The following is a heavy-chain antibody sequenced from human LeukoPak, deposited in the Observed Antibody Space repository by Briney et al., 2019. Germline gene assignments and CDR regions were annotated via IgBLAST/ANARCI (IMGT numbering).Heavy chain of an antibody. V-gene: IGHV1-18*01. CDR3: ARIRGCSSTSCFNPGGWFAP. Sequence: ASVKVSCKASGYTFTSYGISWVRQAPGQGLEWMGWISAYNGNTNYAQKLQGRVTMTTDTSTSTAYMELRSLRSDDTAVYYCARIRGCSSTSCFNPGGWFAPWGQGTLVTVSS. CDR2: ISAYNGNT. D-gene: IGHD2-2*01. J-gene: IGHJ5*02. CDR1: GYTFTSYG.